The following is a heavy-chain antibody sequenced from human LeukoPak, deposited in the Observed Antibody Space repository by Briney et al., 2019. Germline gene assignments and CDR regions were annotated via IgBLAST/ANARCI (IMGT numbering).Heavy chain of an antibody. J-gene: IGHJ4*02. Sequence: ASVKVSCKASGYIFTSYGISWVRQAPGQGLEWMGWISAYNGNTNYAQKLQGRVTMTTDTSTSTAYMELRSLRSDDTAVYYCARDLGGYCSSTSCYGGYWGQGTLVTVSS. CDR3: ARDLGGYCSSTSCYGGY. V-gene: IGHV1-18*01. CDR1: GYIFTSYG. D-gene: IGHD2-2*01. CDR2: ISAYNGNT.